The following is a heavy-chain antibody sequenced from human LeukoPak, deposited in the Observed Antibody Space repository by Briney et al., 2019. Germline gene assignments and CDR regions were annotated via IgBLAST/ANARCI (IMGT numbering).Heavy chain of an antibody. CDR1: GFTFRNYG. V-gene: IGHV3-30*02. Sequence: GGSLRLSCAASGFTFRNYGMHWVRQATGKGLEWVSFIWSDGNNRFYADSVKGRFTISRDNSKNMLYPQMDSLGPEDTAVYYCAKDPGASVSGFYMDVWGKGTTVIVSS. CDR3: AKDPGASVSGFYMDV. J-gene: IGHJ6*03. CDR2: IWSDGNNR. D-gene: IGHD2-8*02.